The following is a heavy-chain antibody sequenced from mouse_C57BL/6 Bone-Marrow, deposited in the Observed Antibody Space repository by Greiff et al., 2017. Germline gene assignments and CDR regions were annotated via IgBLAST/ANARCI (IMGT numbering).Heavy chain of an antibody. J-gene: IGHJ2*01. CDR3: AREGTGNY. Sequence: VQLQQPGAELVKPGASVKLSCKASGYTFTSYWMQWVKQRPGQGLEWIGEIDPSDSYTNYNQKFKGKATLTVDTSSSTAYMQRSSLTSEDSAVYYCAREGTGNYWGQGTTLTVSS. CDR2: IDPSDSYT. D-gene: IGHD4-1*01. V-gene: IGHV1-50*01. CDR1: GYTFTSYW.